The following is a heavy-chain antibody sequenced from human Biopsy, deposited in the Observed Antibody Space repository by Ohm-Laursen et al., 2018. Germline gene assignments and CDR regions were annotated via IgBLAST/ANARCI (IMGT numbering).Heavy chain of an antibody. J-gene: IGHJ4*02. CDR3: ARWETTLGRSLDS. V-gene: IGHV1-8*01. D-gene: IGHD1-26*01. Sequence: ASVKVSCNASGYTFTSHDINWVRQATGQGLEWMRWMSPNTGNTVYAQRFQDRVTMTSDTSTGTAYMELTSLTSDDTAVYFCARWETTLGRSLDSWGQGTLVAVSS. CDR2: MSPNTGNT. CDR1: GYTFTSHD.